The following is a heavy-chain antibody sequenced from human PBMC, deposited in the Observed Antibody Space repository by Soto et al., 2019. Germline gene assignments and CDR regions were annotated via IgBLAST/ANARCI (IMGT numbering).Heavy chain of an antibody. CDR3: ARDLSAVKRFESFKYYRMDV. V-gene: IGHV1-69*06. Sequence: QVQLMQSGAEVRKPGSSVTVSCKASGGTFSSNPISWVRQAPGQGLEWMAGIIPIFATPHYARRFQDRVTLTADRSTNTAYMELTGMTSEDTAIYYCARDLSAVKRFESFKYYRMDVWGQGTTVTVS. J-gene: IGHJ6*02. CDR1: GGTFSSNP. D-gene: IGHD3-3*01. CDR2: IIPIFATP.